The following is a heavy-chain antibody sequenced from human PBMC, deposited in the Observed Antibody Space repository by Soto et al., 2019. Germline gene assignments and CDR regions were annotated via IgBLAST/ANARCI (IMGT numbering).Heavy chain of an antibody. CDR2: ISYDGSNK. Sequence: GGSLRLSCAASGFTFSSYGMHWVRQAPGKGLEWVAVISYDGSNKYYADSVKGRFTISRDNSKNTLYLQMNSLRAEDTAVYYCAKDQRRLGYCSSTSCYLDAFDIWGQGTMVTVSS. D-gene: IGHD2-2*01. V-gene: IGHV3-30*18. CDR3: AKDQRRLGYCSSTSCYLDAFDI. J-gene: IGHJ3*02. CDR1: GFTFSSYG.